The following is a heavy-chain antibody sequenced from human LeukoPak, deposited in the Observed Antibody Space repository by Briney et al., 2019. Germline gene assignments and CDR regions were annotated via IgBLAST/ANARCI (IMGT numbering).Heavy chain of an antibody. D-gene: IGHD3-3*01. J-gene: IGHJ4*02. Sequence: GGSLRLSCAASGFSFCNYAIHWVRKAPGKGLEWVAVISSGGSDKFYADSVKGRFTVSRDNSKNTLYLQMNSQRAEDTAVYYCARDCCVEWYFFDSWGQGTLITVSS. CDR2: ISSGGSDK. V-gene: IGHV3-30-3*01. CDR3: ARDCCVEWYFFDS. CDR1: GFSFCNYA.